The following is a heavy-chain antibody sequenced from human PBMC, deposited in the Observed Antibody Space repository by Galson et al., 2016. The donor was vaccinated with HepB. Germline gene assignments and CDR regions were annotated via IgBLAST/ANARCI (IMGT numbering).Heavy chain of an antibody. CDR3: ARYVVGKTTAGWFDP. CDR2: IDWDDDQ. CDR1: GFSLSTSGMR. Sequence: PALVKPTQTLTLTCTFSGFSLSTSGMRVSWIRQPPGKALEWLARIDWDDDQFYSTPLKTRLTISKDTSKNQVVLTLTNMDPVDTATYYCARYVVGKTTAGWFDPWGQGTLVTVSS. V-gene: IGHV2-70*04. D-gene: IGHD1-26*01. J-gene: IGHJ5*02.